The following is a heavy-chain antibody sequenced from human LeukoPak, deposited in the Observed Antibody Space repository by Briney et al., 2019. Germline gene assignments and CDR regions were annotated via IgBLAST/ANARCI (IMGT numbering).Heavy chain of an antibody. V-gene: IGHV1-46*01. J-gene: IGHJ5*02. CDR3: ARDYHSLYDPTHGDWFDP. CDR2: INPSGGST. CDR1: GYTFTSYY. D-gene: IGHD3-3*01. Sequence: ASVKVSCKASGYTFTSYYMHWVRQAPGQGLEWMGIINPSGGSTSYAQKFQGRVTMTRDMSTSTVYMELSSLRSEDTAVYYCARDYHSLYDPTHGDWFDPWGQGTLVTVSS.